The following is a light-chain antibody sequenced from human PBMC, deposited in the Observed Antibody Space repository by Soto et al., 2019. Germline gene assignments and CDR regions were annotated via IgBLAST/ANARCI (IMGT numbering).Light chain of an antibody. CDR3: AAWDDSLSV. CDR2: SNN. CDR1: SSNIGTNY. V-gene: IGLV1-47*02. J-gene: IGLJ1*01. Sequence: QSVLTQPPSASGTPGQRVTISCSGSSSNIGTNYVSWYQQLPGTAPKLLIYSNNQRPSGVPDRFSGSKSGTSASLAISGLRSEDEADYYCAAWDDSLSVFGTGTKLTVL.